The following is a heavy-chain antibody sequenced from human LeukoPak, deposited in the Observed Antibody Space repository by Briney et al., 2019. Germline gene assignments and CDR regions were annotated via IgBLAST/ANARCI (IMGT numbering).Heavy chain of an antibody. J-gene: IGHJ4*02. V-gene: IGHV1-46*01. D-gene: IGHD6-19*01. CDR3: ARDKDSSGWYGYYFDY. Sequence: ASVKVSCKASGYTFTSCFIHWVRQAPGQGLEWMGVINPSGGSTSYAQKFQGRVTMTRDTSTSTVSMELSSLRFEDTAVYYCARDKDSSGWYGYYFDYWGQGTLVTVSS. CDR2: INPSGGST. CDR1: GYTFTSCF.